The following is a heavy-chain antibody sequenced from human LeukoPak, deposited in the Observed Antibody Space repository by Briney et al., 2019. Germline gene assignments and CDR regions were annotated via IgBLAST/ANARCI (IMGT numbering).Heavy chain of an antibody. CDR1: GYTFTSYG. J-gene: IGHJ3*02. V-gene: IGHV1-18*01. Sequence: ASVKVSCKASGYTFTSYGISWVRQAPGQGLEWMGWISAYNGNTSYAQKLQGRVTMTTDTSTSTAYMELRSLRSDDTAVYYCARHFSSSWSSAFDIWGQGTMVTVSS. CDR2: ISAYNGNT. D-gene: IGHD6-13*01. CDR3: ARHFSSSWSSAFDI.